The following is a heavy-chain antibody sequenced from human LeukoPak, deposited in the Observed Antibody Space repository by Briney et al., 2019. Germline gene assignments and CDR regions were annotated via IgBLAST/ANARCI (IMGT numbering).Heavy chain of an antibody. CDR3: ARGCSGGSCYSGYYYYGMDV. D-gene: IGHD2-15*01. CDR1: GFIFSSYW. Sequence: GGSLRLSCAASGFIFSSYWMTWVRQAPGQGLEWVANIKQDGSEKYYVDSVRGRFTISRDNTKSSLYLQMNSLRAEDTAVYYCARGCSGGSCYSGYYYYGMDVWGQGTTVTVSS. J-gene: IGHJ6*02. CDR2: IKQDGSEK. V-gene: IGHV3-7*01.